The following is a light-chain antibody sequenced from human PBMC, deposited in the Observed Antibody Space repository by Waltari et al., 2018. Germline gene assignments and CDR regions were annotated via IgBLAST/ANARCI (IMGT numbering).Light chain of an antibody. Sequence: AIQLTQSPSSLSASVGHSITITSRASQDIASALAWYVQKPGKAPQLLIYDASTLESGVPSRFSGSGSGTDFTLSISGLQPEDFATYYCQQFINYPLTFGPGTTVDIK. CDR1: QDIASA. CDR3: QQFINYPLT. CDR2: DAS. J-gene: IGKJ3*01. V-gene: IGKV1D-13*01.